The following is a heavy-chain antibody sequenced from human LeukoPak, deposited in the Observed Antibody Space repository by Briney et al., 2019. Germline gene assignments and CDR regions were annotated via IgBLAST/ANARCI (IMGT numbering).Heavy chain of an antibody. CDR1: GYTFTSNY. V-gene: IGHV1-46*01. D-gene: IGHD5-24*01. J-gene: IGHJ1*01. CDR3: ARGRMMATTDD. CDR2: ISPSGGST. Sequence: ASVKVSCKAFGYTFTSNYMHWVRQAPGQGPEWMGVISPSGGSTTYAQKFQGRVTITADESTSTAYMELSSLRSEDTAAYYCARGRMMATTDDWGQGTLVTVSS.